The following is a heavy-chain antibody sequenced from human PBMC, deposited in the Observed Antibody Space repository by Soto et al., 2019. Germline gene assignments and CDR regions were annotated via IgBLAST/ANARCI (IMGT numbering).Heavy chain of an antibody. CDR3: ARGRCTNGVCYTVRRYYYSYMDV. CDR1: GGSFSGYY. J-gene: IGHJ6*03. CDR2: INHSGST. Sequence: QVQLQQWGAGLLKPSETLSLTCAVYGGSFSGYYWSWIRQPPGKGLEWIGEINHSGSTNYNPSLKSRVTISVDTSKNQFSLTLSSVTAADTAVYYCARGRCTNGVCYTVRRYYYSYMDVWGKGTTVTVSS. V-gene: IGHV4-34*01. D-gene: IGHD2-8*01.